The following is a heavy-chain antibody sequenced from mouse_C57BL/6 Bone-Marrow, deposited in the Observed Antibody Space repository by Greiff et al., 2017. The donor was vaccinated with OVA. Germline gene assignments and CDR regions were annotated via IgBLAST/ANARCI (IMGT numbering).Heavy chain of an antibody. CDR2: IDPSDSYT. Sequence: VQLQQPGAELVKPGASVKLSCRASGYTFTSYWMQWVKQRPGQGLEWIGEIDPSDSYTNYNQKFKGKATLTVDTSSSTAYMQLSSLTSEDSAVYYCARWVTTGFAYWGQGTLVTVSA. CDR3: ARWVTTGFAY. J-gene: IGHJ3*01. V-gene: IGHV1-50*01. D-gene: IGHD1-1*01. CDR1: GYTFTSYW.